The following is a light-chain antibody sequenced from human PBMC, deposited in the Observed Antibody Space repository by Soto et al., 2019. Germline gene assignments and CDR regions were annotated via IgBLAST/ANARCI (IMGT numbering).Light chain of an antibody. V-gene: IGKV1-5*01. CDR3: QQYNSYSRT. Sequence: DIQMTQSPSTLSASVGDRVTITCRASQSISSWLAWYQQKPGKAPKLLIYDASSFESGVPSRFSGSGSGTEFTLTISSLQPDDFATYSCQQYNSYSRTFGHGTKVEIK. CDR2: DAS. J-gene: IGKJ1*01. CDR1: QSISSW.